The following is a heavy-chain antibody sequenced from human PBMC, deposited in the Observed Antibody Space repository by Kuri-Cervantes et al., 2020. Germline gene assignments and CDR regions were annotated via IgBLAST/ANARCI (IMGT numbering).Heavy chain of an antibody. D-gene: IGHD3-10*01. CDR2: IKQDGSEK. CDR1: GFTFSSYW. Sequence: GESLKISCAASGFTFSSYWMSWVRQAPGKGLEWVANIKQDGSEKYYVDSVKGRFTISRDNAKNSLYLQMNSLRAEDTALYYCAKDGSGSYYNVEGYYYMDVWGKGTTVTVSS. V-gene: IGHV3-7*03. CDR3: AKDGSGSYYNVEGYYYMDV. J-gene: IGHJ6*03.